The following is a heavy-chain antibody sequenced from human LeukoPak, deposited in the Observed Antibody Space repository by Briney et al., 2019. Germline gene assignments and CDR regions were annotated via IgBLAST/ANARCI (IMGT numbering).Heavy chain of an antibody. Sequence: SETLSLTCTVSGGSISSYYWSWIRQPPGKGLEWIGYIYTSGSTNYNPSLKSRGTISVDTSKNQFSLKLSSVTAADTAVYYCARGAVYSSGWFPYYYYYYMDVWGKGTTVTVSS. CDR3: ARGAVYSSGWFPYYYYYYMDV. J-gene: IGHJ6*03. CDR1: GGSISSYY. D-gene: IGHD6-19*01. V-gene: IGHV4-4*09. CDR2: IYTSGST.